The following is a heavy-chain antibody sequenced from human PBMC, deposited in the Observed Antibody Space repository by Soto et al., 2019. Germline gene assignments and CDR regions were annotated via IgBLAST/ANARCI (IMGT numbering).Heavy chain of an antibody. CDR3: ARDLDGSGSYFTNY. CDR2: ISPHKGDT. J-gene: IGHJ4*02. Sequence: ASVKVSCKTSGYTFSSIGISWVRQAPGQGLEWMGWISPHKGDTYYAQRLQGRVTMTTDTSTSTAYMELRSLRSDDTAVYFCARDLDGSGSYFTNYWGQGTLVTVSS. D-gene: IGHD3-10*01. CDR1: GYTFSSIG. V-gene: IGHV1-18*01.